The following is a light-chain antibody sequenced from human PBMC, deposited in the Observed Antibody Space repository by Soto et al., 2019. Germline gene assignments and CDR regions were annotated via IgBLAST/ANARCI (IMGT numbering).Light chain of an antibody. Sequence: DIQMTQSASTLSASFGDRVTITCRASQSISSWLAWYQQKPGKAPKLLIYAASSLQSGVPSRFSGSGYGTEFNLTISGLQPDDFATYYCQQYKDSMWTFGQGTKVDIK. CDR3: QQYKDSMWT. CDR2: AAS. J-gene: IGKJ1*01. V-gene: IGKV1-5*01. CDR1: QSISSW.